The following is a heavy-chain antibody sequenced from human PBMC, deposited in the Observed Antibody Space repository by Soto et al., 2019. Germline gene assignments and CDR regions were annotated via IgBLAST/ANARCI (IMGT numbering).Heavy chain of an antibody. CDR1: GYSFTSYW. D-gene: IGHD3-3*01. CDR2: IYPGDSNT. Sequence: GESLKISCKGSGYSFTSYWIGWVRQMPGKGLEWMGIIYPGDSNTRYSPSLQGQVTISVDKSFSTAYLQWSSLKATDTAMYYCARHAYDFWSGHPNPRYYYGMDVWGQGTTVTVSS. V-gene: IGHV5-51*01. CDR3: ARHAYDFWSGHPNPRYYYGMDV. J-gene: IGHJ6*02.